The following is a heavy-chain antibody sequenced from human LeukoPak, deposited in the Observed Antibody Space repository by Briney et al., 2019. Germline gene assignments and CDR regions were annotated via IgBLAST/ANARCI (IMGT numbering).Heavy chain of an antibody. CDR2: ISGSGSST. CDR1: GFTFSSYA. CDR3: AKGGSFYDSSGYADY. V-gene: IGHV3-23*01. D-gene: IGHD3-22*01. Sequence: GGSLRLSGAASGFTFSSYAMSWVRRAPGKGLEWVSAISGSGSSTYYADSVKGRFTISRDNSKNTLSLQMNSLRAEDTAVYYCAKGGSFYDSSGYADYWGQGTLVTVSS. J-gene: IGHJ4*02.